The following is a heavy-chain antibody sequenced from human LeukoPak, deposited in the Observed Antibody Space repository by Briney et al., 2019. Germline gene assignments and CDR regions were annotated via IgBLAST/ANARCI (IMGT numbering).Heavy chain of an antibody. J-gene: IGHJ5*02. CDR1: GDSITSCY. CDR3: ARVAYCGGDCYPRFDP. V-gene: IGHV4-59*01. D-gene: IGHD2-21*02. Sequence: PSETLSLTCTVSGDSITSCYWNWIRQPPGKGLEWIGNIYHTGSTNYNPSLKSRVTISMDTSKNQFSLRLSSVTAADTAVYYCARVAYCGGDCYPRFDPWGQGTLVTVSS. CDR2: IYHTGST.